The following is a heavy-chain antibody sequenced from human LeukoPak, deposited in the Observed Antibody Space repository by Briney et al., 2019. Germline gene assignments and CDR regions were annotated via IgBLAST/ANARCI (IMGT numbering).Heavy chain of an antibody. CDR2: ISGSGGST. Sequence: GGSLRLSCGASGFTFSRYAMSWVRQAPGKGLEWVSAISGSGGSTYYADSVKGRFTISRDNSKNTMYLQMNSLRAEDTAVYYCSKDWYGYMDVWGKGTTVTVSS. J-gene: IGHJ6*03. D-gene: IGHD6-13*01. V-gene: IGHV3-23*01. CDR1: GFTFSRYA. CDR3: SKDWYGYMDV.